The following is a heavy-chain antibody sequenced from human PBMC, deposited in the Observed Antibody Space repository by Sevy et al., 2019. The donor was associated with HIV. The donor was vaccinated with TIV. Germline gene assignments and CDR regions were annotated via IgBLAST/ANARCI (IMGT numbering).Heavy chain of an antibody. Sequence: GSLRLSCTASGYTFPAFSFNWVRQAPGKGLEWLSYISTWTDHIYYADSAKGRFTISRDEAKNSVYLEMKSLRDQDTALYYCVRRGVDAYNVYFDLWGQGTLVTVSS. CDR2: ISTWTDHI. J-gene: IGHJ4*02. V-gene: IGHV3-48*02. CDR3: VRRGVDAYNVYFDL. D-gene: IGHD3-10*01. CDR1: GYTFPAFS.